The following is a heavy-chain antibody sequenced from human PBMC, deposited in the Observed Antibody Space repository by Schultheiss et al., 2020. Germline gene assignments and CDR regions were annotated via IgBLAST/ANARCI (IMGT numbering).Heavy chain of an antibody. Sequence: SETLSLTCTVSGGSISSGDYYWSWVRQPPGKGLEWIGEIYHSGSTNYNPSLKSRVTISLDKSKNQFSLKLSSVTAADTAVYYCANGVTAWYYFDYWGQGTLVTVSS. D-gene: IGHD3-10*01. CDR2: IYHSGST. CDR3: ANGVTAWYYFDY. J-gene: IGHJ4*02. CDR1: GGSISSGDYY. V-gene: IGHV4-4*02.